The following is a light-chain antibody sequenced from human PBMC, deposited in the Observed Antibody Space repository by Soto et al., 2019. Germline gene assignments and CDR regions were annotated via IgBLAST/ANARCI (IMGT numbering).Light chain of an antibody. V-gene: IGKV1-39*01. CDR3: QQYHRSPFN. J-gene: IGKJ3*01. Sequence: DIQMTQSPSPLPAAVGDSVTITCRASQPISECLSWYQQKPGKAPRLLISSSSRVESGIPSRFGAGGSGAEFTLNLTNRRPVDFATSLCQQYHRSPFNFGPGPTV. CDR2: SSS. CDR1: QPISEC.